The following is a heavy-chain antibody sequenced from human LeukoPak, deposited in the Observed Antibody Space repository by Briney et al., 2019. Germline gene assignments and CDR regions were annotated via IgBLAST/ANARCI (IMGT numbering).Heavy chain of an antibody. Sequence: PGGSLRLSCAATGFTFSSHAMSWVRQAPGKGLEWVSAISGSGGSTHYADSVKGRFTISRDNSKNTLYLQMNSLRAEDTAVYYCAKGASGSYYQDYWGQGTLVTVSS. V-gene: IGHV3-23*01. J-gene: IGHJ4*02. CDR1: GFTFSSHA. D-gene: IGHD1-26*01. CDR3: AKGASGSYYQDY. CDR2: ISGSGGST.